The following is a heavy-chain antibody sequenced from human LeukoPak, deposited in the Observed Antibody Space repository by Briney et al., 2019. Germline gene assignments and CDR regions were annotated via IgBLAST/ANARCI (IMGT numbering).Heavy chain of an antibody. J-gene: IGHJ4*02. D-gene: IGHD6-19*01. CDR1: GFTFNTYA. V-gene: IGHV3-23*01. CDR2: ISGSGGST. CDR3: ARDKGSGWAYYFDY. Sequence: GGSLRLSCAASGFTFNTYAMTWVRQAPGKGLEWVSGISGSGGSTYYADSVKGRFTISRDNSKNTLYLQMNSLRAEDTAVYYCARDKGSGWAYYFDYWGQGTLVTVSS.